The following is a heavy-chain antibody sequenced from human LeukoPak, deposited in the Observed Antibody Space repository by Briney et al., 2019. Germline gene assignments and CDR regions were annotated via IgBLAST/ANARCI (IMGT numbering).Heavy chain of an antibody. D-gene: IGHD5-12*01. Sequence: GASVKVSCKASGGTFSSYAISWVRQAPGQGLEWMGWINPNSGGTNYAQKFQGRVTMTRNTSISTAYMELSSLRSEDTAVYYCARGRRGYSGLRSVHYYYYGMDVWGQGTTVTVSS. V-gene: IGHV1-8*02. J-gene: IGHJ6*02. CDR1: GGTFSSYA. CDR3: ARGRRGYSGLRSVHYYYYGMDV. CDR2: INPNSGGT.